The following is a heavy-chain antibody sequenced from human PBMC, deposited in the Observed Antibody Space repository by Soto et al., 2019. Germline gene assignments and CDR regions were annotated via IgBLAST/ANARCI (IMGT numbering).Heavy chain of an antibody. CDR3: ARLWGWSVDH. D-gene: IGHD3-16*01. CDR1: GGSISSYY. J-gene: IGHJ4*02. CDR2: IYYSGST. Sequence: QVQLQESGPGLVKPSETLSLTCTVSGGSISSYYWSWIRQPPGKGLEWIGYIYYSGSTNYNPSLKRPVTISGDTSKNPFSLKLSSVAAADTAVYYCARLWGWSVDHWGQGTLVTVSS. V-gene: IGHV4-59*08.